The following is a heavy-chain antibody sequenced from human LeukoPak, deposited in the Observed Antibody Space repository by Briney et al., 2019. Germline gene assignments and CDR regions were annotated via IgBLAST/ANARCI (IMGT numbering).Heavy chain of an antibody. Sequence: TSXXLSLTCAVYGGPFSGYYWSWIRQSPGKGLEWIGEINHSGSTNYNPSLKRRVTISVDKYKNKFSLKLSSVTAADTAVYYCARGRASYDFWSGYLFDYWGQGTLVTVSS. V-gene: IGHV4-34*01. CDR3: ARGRASYDFWSGYLFDY. J-gene: IGHJ4*02. CDR2: INHSGST. CDR1: GGPFSGYY. D-gene: IGHD3-3*01.